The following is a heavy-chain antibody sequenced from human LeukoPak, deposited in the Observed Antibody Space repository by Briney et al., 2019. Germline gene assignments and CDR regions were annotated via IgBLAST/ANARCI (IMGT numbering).Heavy chain of an antibody. CDR1: GYTFTSYD. V-gene: IGHV1-8*03. D-gene: IGHD5-12*01. CDR3: ARGSSGYDFSYQYYYYMDV. CDR2: MNPNSGNT. J-gene: IGHJ6*03. Sequence: ASVKVSCKASGYTFTSYDINWVRQATGQGLEWMGWMNPNSGNTGYAQKFQGRVTITRNTSISTAYMELSSLRSEDTAVYYCARGSSGYDFSYQYYYYMDVWGKGTTVTISS.